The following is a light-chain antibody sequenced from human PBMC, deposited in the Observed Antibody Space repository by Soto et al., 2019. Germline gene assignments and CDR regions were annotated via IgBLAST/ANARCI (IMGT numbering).Light chain of an antibody. CDR3: QQYGSSAT. CDR1: HSLNSGY. CDR2: GAS. V-gene: IGKV3-20*01. J-gene: IGKJ3*01. Sequence: EIVLTQSPGTLSLSPGERATLSCRASHSLNSGYVAWYQQRPGQAPRLLIYGASTRATGVPGRFSGNGSGTDFTLTISRLEPEDFAVYFCQQYGSSATFGPGTKVDI.